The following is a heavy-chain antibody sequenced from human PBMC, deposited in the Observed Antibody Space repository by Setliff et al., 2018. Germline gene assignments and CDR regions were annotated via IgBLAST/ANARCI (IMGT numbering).Heavy chain of an antibody. CDR3: ARSRTTAVKGGVFAV. V-gene: IGHV4-31*03. D-gene: IGHD6-19*01. J-gene: IGHJ2*01. Sequence: PSETLSLTCIVSGASITSEAYYWSWIRQYPGKGLEWIGYIYYGGSTYYNPSLQSRVTVSLDSSKNHFSLELTSVTAADTAEYFCARSRTTAVKGGVFAVWGRGTLVTVS. CDR2: IYYGGST. CDR1: GASITSEAYY.